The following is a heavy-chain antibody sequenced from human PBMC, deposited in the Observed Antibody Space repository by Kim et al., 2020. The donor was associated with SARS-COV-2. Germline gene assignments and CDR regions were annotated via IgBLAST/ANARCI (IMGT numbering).Heavy chain of an antibody. CDR1: GFTFTSSA. Sequence: SVKVSCKASGFTFTSSAVQWVRQARGQRLEWIGWIVVGSGNTNYAQKFQERVTITRDMSTSTAYMELSSLRSEDTAVYYCAAGPPYYDILTGSYWVQGTLVTVSS. CDR3: AAGPPYYDILTGSY. CDR2: IVVGSGNT. D-gene: IGHD3-9*01. V-gene: IGHV1-58*01. J-gene: IGHJ4*02.